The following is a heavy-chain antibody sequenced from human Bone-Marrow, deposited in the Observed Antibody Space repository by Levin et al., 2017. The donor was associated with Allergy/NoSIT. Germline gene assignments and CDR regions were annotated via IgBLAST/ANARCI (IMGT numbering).Heavy chain of an antibody. CDR1: GFSFNSFT. Sequence: GGSLRLSCAASGFSFNSFTMNWVRQSPGKGLEWVSYISSSGRHVYYGDSLKGRFTISRDNARNSVYLQMNTLTAEDTAVYYCARLSGTFRLDYWGQGILVTVSS. V-gene: IGHV3-21*01. CDR3: ARLSGTFRLDY. J-gene: IGHJ4*02. D-gene: IGHD1-26*01. CDR2: ISSSGRHV.